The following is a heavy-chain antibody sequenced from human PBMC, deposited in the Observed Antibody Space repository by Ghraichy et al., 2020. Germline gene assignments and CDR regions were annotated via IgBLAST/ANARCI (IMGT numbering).Heavy chain of an antibody. CDR1: GGSISSYY. J-gene: IGHJ4*02. V-gene: IGHV4-59*01. CDR3: ARGLYQQLLLLDY. D-gene: IGHD6-13*01. Sequence: SETLSLTCTVSGGSISSYYWSWIRQPPGKGLEWIGYIYYSGSTNYNPSLKSRVTISVDTSKNQFSLKLSSVTAADTAVYYCARGLYQQLLLLDYWGQGTLVTVSS. CDR2: IYYSGST.